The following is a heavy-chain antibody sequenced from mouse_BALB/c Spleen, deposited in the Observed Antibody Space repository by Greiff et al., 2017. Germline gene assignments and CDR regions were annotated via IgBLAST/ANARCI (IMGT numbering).Heavy chain of an antibody. J-gene: IGHJ3*01. CDR2: ISSGGSYT. D-gene: IGHD2-1*01. CDR1: GFTFSSYT. V-gene: IGHV5-6-4*01. Sequence: EVKVEESGGGLVKPGGSLKLSCAASGFTFSSYTMSWVRQTPEKRLEWVATISSGGSYTYYPDSVKGRFTISRDNAKNTLYLQMSSLKSEDTAMYYCTRDGLSTMPAWFAYWGQGTLVTVSA. CDR3: TRDGLSTMPAWFAY.